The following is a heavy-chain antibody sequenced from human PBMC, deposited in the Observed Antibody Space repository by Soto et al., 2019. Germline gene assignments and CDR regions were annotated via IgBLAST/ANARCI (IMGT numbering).Heavy chain of an antibody. CDR1: RFTFSVYW. D-gene: IGHD3-16*01. Sequence: GGSLRLSCTASRFTFSVYWMSWVRQAPGKGLEWVANIRHDGSDKFCVDSVKGRFTVSRDNAKNSLYLQMTGLRAEDTAVYYCARDTLSAFDVWGQGTMVTVSS. V-gene: IGHV3-7*01. J-gene: IGHJ3*01. CDR2: IRHDGSDK. CDR3: ARDTLSAFDV.